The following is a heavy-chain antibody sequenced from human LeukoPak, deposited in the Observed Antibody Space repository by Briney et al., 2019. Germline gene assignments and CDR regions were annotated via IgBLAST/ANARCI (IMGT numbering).Heavy chain of an antibody. J-gene: IGHJ4*02. D-gene: IGHD5-18*01. CDR1: GGTFSSYA. CDR2: IIPIFGTA. Sequence: SVKLSCKASGGTFSSYAISWVRQAPGQGLEWMGGIIPIFGTANYAQKFQGRVTITTDESTSTAYMELSSLRSEDTAVYYCARRALYSYGLDYWGQGTLVTVSS. CDR3: ARRALYSYGLDY. V-gene: IGHV1-69*05.